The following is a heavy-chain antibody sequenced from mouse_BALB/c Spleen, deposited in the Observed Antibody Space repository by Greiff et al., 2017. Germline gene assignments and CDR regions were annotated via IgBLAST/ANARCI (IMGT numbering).Heavy chain of an antibody. CDR2: IYPSDSYT. V-gene: IGHV1-69*02. J-gene: IGHJ2*01. D-gene: IGHD2-3*01. Sequence: QVQLKQPGAELVRPGASVKLSCKASGYTFTSYWINWVKQRPGQGLEWIGNIYPSDSYTNYNQKFKDKATLTVDKSSSTAYMQLSSPTSEDSAVYYCTRGDGYYEDWGQGTTLTVSS. CDR1: GYTFTSYW. CDR3: TRGDGYYED.